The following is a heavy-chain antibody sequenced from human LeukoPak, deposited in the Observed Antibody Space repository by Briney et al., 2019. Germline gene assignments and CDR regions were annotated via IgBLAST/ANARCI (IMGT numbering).Heavy chain of an antibody. Sequence: ASVTVSCTASGYTFTGYYMHWVRQAPGQGLEWMGRINPNSGGTNYAQKFQGRVTMTRDTSISTAYMELSRLRSDDTAVYYCARDCGSSSWYKSYNWFDPWGQGTLVTVSS. V-gene: IGHV1-2*06. CDR1: GYTFTGYY. D-gene: IGHD6-13*01. CDR2: INPNSGGT. J-gene: IGHJ5*02. CDR3: ARDCGSSSWYKSYNWFDP.